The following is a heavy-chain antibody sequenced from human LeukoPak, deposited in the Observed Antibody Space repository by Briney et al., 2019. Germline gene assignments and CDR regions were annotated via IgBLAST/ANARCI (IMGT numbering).Heavy chain of an antibody. V-gene: IGHV4-39*07. Sequence: PSETLSLTCTVSGGSISSSSYYWGWIRQPPGKGLEWIGEINHSGSTNYNPSLKSRVTIPVDTSKNQFSLKLSSVTAADTAVYYCARGGGPIVLIYNWFDPWGQGTLVTVSS. J-gene: IGHJ5*02. CDR1: GGSISSSSYY. D-gene: IGHD2-8*01. CDR2: INHSGST. CDR3: ARGGGPIVLIYNWFDP.